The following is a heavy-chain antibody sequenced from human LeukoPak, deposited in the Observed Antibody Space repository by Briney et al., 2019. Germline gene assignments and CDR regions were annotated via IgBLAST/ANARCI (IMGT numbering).Heavy chain of an antibody. CDR3: AKDWRGITTYYFDY. J-gene: IGHJ4*02. Sequence: GGSLRLSCAASGFTFSSYGMHWVRQAPGKGLEWVAFIRYDGSNKHYADSVKGRFTISRDNSKNTLYLQMNSLRAEDTAVYYCAKDWRGITTYYFDYWGQGTLVTVSS. V-gene: IGHV3-30*02. D-gene: IGHD3-3*01. CDR1: GFTFSSYG. CDR2: IRYDGSNK.